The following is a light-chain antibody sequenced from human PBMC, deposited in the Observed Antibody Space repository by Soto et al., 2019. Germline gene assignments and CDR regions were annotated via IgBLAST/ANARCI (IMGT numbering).Light chain of an antibody. Sequence: DIQLTHSPSPRSASKGATVTITSLASLPVSSDLIWYQHKPGKAPRLLLYHASSLQIGVPARFSGSGSGTDFTLTISDLQPDDLGTYYCQQSYVTPLTFGGGTKVDIK. V-gene: IGKV1-39*01. CDR2: HAS. CDR1: LPVSSD. CDR3: QQSYVTPLT. J-gene: IGKJ4*01.